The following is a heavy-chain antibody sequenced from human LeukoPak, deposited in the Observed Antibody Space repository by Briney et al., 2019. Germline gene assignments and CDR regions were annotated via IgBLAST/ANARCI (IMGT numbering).Heavy chain of an antibody. CDR2: IIPMFGEA. CDR1: GGTFSSYV. V-gene: IGHV1-69*06. D-gene: IGHD3-22*01. CDR3: ATKYYHDTGDYFGPEFDP. Sequence: SVKVSCKASGGTFSSYVFNWVRQAPRQGLEWMGGIIPMFGEAYYAQSFQGRVTVSADKSTSTVYMELRSLRSEDTAVYYCATKYYHDTGDYFGPEFDPWGQGTLVTVSS. J-gene: IGHJ5*02.